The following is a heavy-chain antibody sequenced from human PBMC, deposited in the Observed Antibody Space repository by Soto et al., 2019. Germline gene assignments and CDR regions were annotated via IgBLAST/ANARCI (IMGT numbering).Heavy chain of an antibody. V-gene: IGHV3-74*01. J-gene: IGHJ4*02. CDR1: GFTFSNYW. CDR3: VRGSVYNWRGDF. D-gene: IGHD1-20*01. CDR2: INVDGSTT. Sequence: EVQLVVSGGDLIQPGGSLRLSCAASGFTFSNYWMHWVRQAPGKGLVWVSRINVDGSTTSYADSVKGRFTISRDNVKNTLPLQKNSLRAEDTAVYYCVRGSVYNWRGDFWGQGTLVTVSS.